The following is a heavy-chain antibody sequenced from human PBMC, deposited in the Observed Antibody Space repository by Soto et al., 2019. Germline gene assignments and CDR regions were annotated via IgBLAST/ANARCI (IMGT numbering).Heavy chain of an antibody. CDR3: ARTGWNAPDY. CDR2: INQEGTNK. V-gene: IGHV3-7*01. D-gene: IGHD1-1*01. J-gene: IGHJ4*02. CDR1: GFTFISLG. Sequence: EVQLVESGGDLVQPGGSLRLSCAASGFTFISLGMTWARQPPGKGREWVATINQEGTNKLYWGSVKGRFTISRANAKNSLFLQMDSLRVDDTAVYYCARTGWNAPDYWGQGTLVIVSS.